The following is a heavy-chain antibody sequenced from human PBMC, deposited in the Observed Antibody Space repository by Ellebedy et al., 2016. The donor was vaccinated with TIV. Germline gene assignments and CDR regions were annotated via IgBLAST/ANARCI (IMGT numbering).Heavy chain of an antibody. D-gene: IGHD2-8*02. V-gene: IGHV3-48*03. Sequence: GESLKISCGASGFALSSYEMNWVRQAPGKGLEWVSYISSSGRTTHYADSVKGRFIISRDNGKNSLFLQMDSLRAEDTGVYYCARVTGVAERVTYFDPWGQGTLVTVSS. CDR2: ISSSGRTT. CDR3: ARVTGVAERVTYFDP. J-gene: IGHJ5*02. CDR1: GFALSSYE.